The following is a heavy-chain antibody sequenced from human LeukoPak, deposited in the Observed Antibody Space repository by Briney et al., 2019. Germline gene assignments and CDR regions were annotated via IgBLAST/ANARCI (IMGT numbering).Heavy chain of an antibody. CDR2: IYTSGST. V-gene: IGHV4-4*07. Sequence: SETLSLTCAVYGGSFSGYYWSWIRQPAGKGLEWIGRIYTSGSTNYNPSLKSRVTISVDTSKNQFSLKLSSVTAADTAVYYCARETSQKGAHYMDVWGQGTTITISS. J-gene: IGHJ6*03. CDR3: ARETSQKGAHYMDV. D-gene: IGHD3-16*01. CDR1: GGSFSGYY.